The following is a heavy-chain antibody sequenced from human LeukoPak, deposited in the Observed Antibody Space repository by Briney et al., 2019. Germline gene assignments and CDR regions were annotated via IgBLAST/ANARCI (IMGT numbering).Heavy chain of an antibody. V-gene: IGHV3-23*01. CDR1: GFTFSGYA. J-gene: IGHJ4*02. Sequence: PGGSLRLSCAASGFTFSGYAMSWVRQAPGKGLEWVSAISGSGGSTYYADSVKGRFTISRDNSKNTLYLQMNSLRAEDTAVYYCAKDREGYGAAGTGFDYWGQGTLVTVSS. CDR3: AKDREGYGAAGTGFDY. CDR2: ISGSGGST. D-gene: IGHD6-13*01.